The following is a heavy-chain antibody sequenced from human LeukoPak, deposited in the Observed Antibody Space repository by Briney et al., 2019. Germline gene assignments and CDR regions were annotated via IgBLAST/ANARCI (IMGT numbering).Heavy chain of an antibody. V-gene: IGHV3-23*01. CDR3: AKASAYDVSVYDN. D-gene: IGHD5-12*01. J-gene: IGHJ4*02. CDR1: GFTFSSYA. CDR2: ISGSGGSA. Sequence: GGSLRLSCAASGFTFSSYAMTWVRQAPGKGLEWVSAISGSGGSAPYADSVKGRFTISRDNSKNTLYLQMSSLRAEDTAVYYCAKASAYDVSVYDNWGQGTLVTVSS.